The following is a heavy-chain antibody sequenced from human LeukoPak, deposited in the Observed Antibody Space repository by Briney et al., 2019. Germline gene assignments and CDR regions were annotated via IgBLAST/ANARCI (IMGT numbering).Heavy chain of an antibody. J-gene: IGHJ4*02. Sequence: GESLKVSCKGSGYSFTSYWIGWVRQMPGKGLEWMGIIYPGDSDTRYSPSFQGQVTISADKSTSTAYLQWSSLKASDTAMYYCARQGDFWSGPYYFDYWGQGTLVTVSS. V-gene: IGHV5-51*01. CDR1: GYSFTSYW. D-gene: IGHD3-3*01. CDR3: ARQGDFWSGPYYFDY. CDR2: IYPGDSDT.